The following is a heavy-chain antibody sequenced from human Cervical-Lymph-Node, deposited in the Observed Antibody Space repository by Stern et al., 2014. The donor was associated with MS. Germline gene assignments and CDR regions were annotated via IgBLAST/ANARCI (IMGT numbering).Heavy chain of an antibody. CDR3: ARDLGVGPTAY. J-gene: IGHJ4*02. Sequence: QLVESWAEVRKPGSSVKVSCKASGGTFSNSGISWVRQAPGQGLEWMGGIIPLFGTTNYAQKFQGRVTITADKSTGTACLELRSLTSDDTAVYYCARDLGVGPTAYWGQGTLVTVSS. V-gene: IGHV1-69*06. CDR2: IIPLFGTT. CDR1: GGTFSNSG. D-gene: IGHD1-26*01.